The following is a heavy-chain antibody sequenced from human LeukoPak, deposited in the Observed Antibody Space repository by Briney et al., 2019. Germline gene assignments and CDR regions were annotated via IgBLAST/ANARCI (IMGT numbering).Heavy chain of an antibody. J-gene: IGHJ4*02. D-gene: IGHD2/OR15-2a*01. Sequence: GESLKISCKGSGNSFSNYWIGWVRQLPGRGLEWMGIIYPGDSDTRYSPSFQGQVTISADKSISTAYLQWSSLKASDTAMYYCARPEDSEYSYIDYWGQGTLVTVSS. CDR2: IYPGDSDT. V-gene: IGHV5-51*01. CDR3: ARPEDSEYSYIDY. CDR1: GNSFSNYW.